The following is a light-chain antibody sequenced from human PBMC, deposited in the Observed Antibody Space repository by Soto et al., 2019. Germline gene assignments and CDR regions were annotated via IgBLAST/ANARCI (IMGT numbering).Light chain of an antibody. CDR3: QQRSSWPLT. J-gene: IGKJ4*01. CDR2: DAS. V-gene: IGKV3-11*02. CDR1: QSVTTF. Sequence: IVLTQSPDPLSLSPGERATLSCRASQSVTTFLAWHQQRPGQAPRLLIYDASSRAPGTPARFSGSGSGRDFTLTISNLEPEDFAIYYCQQRSSWPLTFGGGTKV.